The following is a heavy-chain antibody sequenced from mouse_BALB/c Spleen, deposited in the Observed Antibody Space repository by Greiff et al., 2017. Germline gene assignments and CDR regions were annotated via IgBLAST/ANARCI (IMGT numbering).Heavy chain of an antibody. D-gene: IGHD3-1*01. CDR2: IDPANGNT. Sequence: VQLQQSGAELVKPGASVKLSCTASGFNIKDTYMHWVKQRPEQGLEWIGRIDPANGNTKYDPKFQGKATITADTSSNTAYLQLSSLTSEDTAVYYCARSSSGDAMDYWGQGTSVTVSS. CDR1: GFNIKDTY. J-gene: IGHJ4*01. V-gene: IGHV14-3*02. CDR3: ARSSSGDAMDY.